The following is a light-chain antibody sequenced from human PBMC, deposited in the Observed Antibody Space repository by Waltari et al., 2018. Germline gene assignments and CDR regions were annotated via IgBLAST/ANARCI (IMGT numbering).Light chain of an antibody. CDR3: CSYAGSRWV. J-gene: IGLJ3*02. CDR2: DVR. V-gene: IGLV2-11*01. CDR1: SSDVGGYKY. Sequence: QSALTQPRSVSGSPGQSVTISCTGTSSDVGGYKYVSWYQQHPGKAPKLMIFDVRKRPSGVPDRFSGSKSGSTASLTISVLQAEDEADYYCCSYAGSRWVFGGGTKLTVL.